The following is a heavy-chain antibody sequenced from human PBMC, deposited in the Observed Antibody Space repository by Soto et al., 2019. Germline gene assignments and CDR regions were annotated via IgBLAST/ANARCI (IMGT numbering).Heavy chain of an antibody. CDR2: ISDTGSSH. CDR3: AKDRGGDCPDNSCYFGADY. Sequence: PGGSLRLSCVGSGFTFSSYGMHWVRQAPGKGLECVAVISDTGSSHYYAASVGGRFTISRENSKNTLSRHMDRLRVEDTAVYYCAKDRGGDCPDNSCYFGADYWGQGTPVTVSS. V-gene: IGHV3-30*18. CDR1: GFTFSSYG. J-gene: IGHJ4*02. D-gene: IGHD2-2*01.